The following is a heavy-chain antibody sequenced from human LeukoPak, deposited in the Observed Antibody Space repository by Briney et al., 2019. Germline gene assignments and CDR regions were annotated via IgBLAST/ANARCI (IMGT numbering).Heavy chain of an antibody. V-gene: IGHV7-4-1*02. D-gene: IGHD1-26*01. CDR2: INTNTGNP. Sequence: GASVKVSCKASGYTFTSYAMNWVRQAPGQGLEWMGWINTNTGNPTYAQGFTGRFVFSLDTSVSTAYLQISSLRAEDTAVYYCARPVGARGSSGFDYWGQGTLVTVSS. CDR1: GYTFTSYA. CDR3: ARPVGARGSSGFDY. J-gene: IGHJ4*02.